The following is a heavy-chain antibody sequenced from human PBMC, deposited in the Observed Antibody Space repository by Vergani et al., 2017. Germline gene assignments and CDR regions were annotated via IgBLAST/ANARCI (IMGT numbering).Heavy chain of an antibody. CDR3: ARLGPDIAVARAEYFQH. V-gene: IGHV1-69*06. J-gene: IGHJ1*01. CDR1: GGTFSSYA. Sequence: QVQLVQSGAEVKKPGSSVKVSCKASGGTFSSYAISWVRQAPVQGLEWMGGIIPIFGTANYAQKFQGRVTITADKSTSTAYMELSSLRSEDTAVYYCARLGPDIAVARAEYFQHWGQGTLVTVSS. CDR2: IIPIFGTA. D-gene: IGHD6-19*01.